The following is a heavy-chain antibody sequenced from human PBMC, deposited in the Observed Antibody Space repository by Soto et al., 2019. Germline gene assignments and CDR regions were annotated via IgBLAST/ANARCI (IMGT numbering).Heavy chain of an antibody. CDR2: TNAGNGNT. D-gene: IGHD5-18*01. CDR1: GYTFTSYA. CDR3: ARDIQARDTAMVCAH. Sequence: VKVSCKASGYTFTSYAMHWVRQAPGQRLEWMGWTNAGNGNTKYSQKFQGRVTITRDTSASTAYMELSSLRSEDTAVYYCARDIQARDTAMVCAHWGQGTLVTVSS. V-gene: IGHV1-3*01. J-gene: IGHJ4*02.